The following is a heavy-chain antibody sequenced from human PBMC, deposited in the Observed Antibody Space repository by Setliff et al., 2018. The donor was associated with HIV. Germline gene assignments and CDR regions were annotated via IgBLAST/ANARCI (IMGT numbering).Heavy chain of an antibody. D-gene: IGHD3-10*01. CDR2: MNPKSGVT. Sequence: ASVKVSCKASGYNFTSHDINWVRQAPGQGLEWMGWMNPKSGVTGYALKFHDRVTMTGDTSINTAYLELRSLTSEDTAVYYCASGKGVGGVVITDGLDVWGKGTTVTVSS. CDR1: GYNFTSHD. V-gene: IGHV1-8*01. CDR3: ASGKGVGGVVITDGLDV. J-gene: IGHJ6*04.